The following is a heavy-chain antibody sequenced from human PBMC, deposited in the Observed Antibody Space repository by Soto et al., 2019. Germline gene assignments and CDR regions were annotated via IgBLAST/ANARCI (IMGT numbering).Heavy chain of an antibody. CDR1: GFTFSSYS. CDR3: ARDGGAVTIAMEDYYYGMDV. Sequence: EVQLVESGGGLVQPGGSLRLSCAASGFTFSSYSMNWVRQAPGKGLEWVSYISSSSSTIYYADSVRGRFTISRDNAKNSLYLQMNRLRAEDTAVYYCARDGGAVTIAMEDYYYGMDVWGQGTTVTVSS. D-gene: IGHD4-4*01. CDR2: ISSSSSTI. V-gene: IGHV3-48*01. J-gene: IGHJ6*02.